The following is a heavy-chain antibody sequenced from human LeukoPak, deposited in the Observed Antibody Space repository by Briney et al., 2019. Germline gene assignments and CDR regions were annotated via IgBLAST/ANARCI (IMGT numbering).Heavy chain of an antibody. CDR2: ISNSGGTT. V-gene: IGHV3-23*01. Sequence: AGNLRLYAAASEFSFSNYAMSRQPQPPGKGLKGVSAISNSGGTTYYADSVKGRFTISRDNSKNTLYLQMNSLRAEDTAVYYCAKEVRNVAAADYWGQGTLVTVSS. D-gene: IGHD2-15*01. J-gene: IGHJ4*02. CDR1: EFSFSNYA. CDR3: AKEVRNVAAADY.